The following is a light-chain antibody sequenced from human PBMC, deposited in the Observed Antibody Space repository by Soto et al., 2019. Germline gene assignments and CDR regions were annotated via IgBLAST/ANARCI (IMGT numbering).Light chain of an antibody. J-gene: IGLJ2*01. Sequence: QSALTHPASVSGSPGQSITISCTGTSSDAGSYYLVSWYQQHPGKAPKLITYEDTKRPSGVSNRFSGSKSGNTASLTVSGLQAEDEADYYCCSYVTSSTSVVFGGGTKLTVL. V-gene: IGLV2-23*01. CDR3: CSYVTSSTSVV. CDR1: SSDAGSYYL. CDR2: EDT.